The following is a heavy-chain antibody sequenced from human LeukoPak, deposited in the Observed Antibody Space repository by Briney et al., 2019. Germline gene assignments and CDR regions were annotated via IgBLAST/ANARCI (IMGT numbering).Heavy chain of an antibody. D-gene: IGHD5-12*01. V-gene: IGHV3-30*18. CDR2: ISYDGSNK. J-gene: IGHJ4*02. CDR3: AKAYADIVATPPADY. Sequence: QPGGSLRLSCAASGFTFSSYGMHWVRQAPGKGLEWVAVISYDGSNKYYADSVKGRFTISRDNSKNTLYLQMNSLRAEDTAVYYCAKAYADIVATPPADYWGQGTLVTVSS. CDR1: GFTFSSYG.